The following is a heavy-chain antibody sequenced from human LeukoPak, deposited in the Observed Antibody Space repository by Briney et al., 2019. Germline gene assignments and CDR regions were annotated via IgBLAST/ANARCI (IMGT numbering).Heavy chain of an antibody. J-gene: IGHJ6*02. D-gene: IGHD2-2*01. CDR1: GFTFSSYW. CDR2: IKQDGSEK. Sequence: GGSLRLSCAASGFTFSSYWMSWVRQAPGKGLEWVANIKQDGSEKYYVDSVKGRFTISRDNAKNSLYLQMNSLRAEDTAVYYCANAGVLSSPKDYYYYYYGMDVWGQGTTVTVSS. V-gene: IGHV3-7*01. CDR3: ANAGVLSSPKDYYYYYYGMDV.